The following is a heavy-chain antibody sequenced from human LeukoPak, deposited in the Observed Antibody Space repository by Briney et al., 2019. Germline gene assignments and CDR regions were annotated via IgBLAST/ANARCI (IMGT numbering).Heavy chain of an antibody. CDR3: ARGDCSSTSCYLGYYYYYYGMDV. Sequence: ASVKVSCKASGYTFTSYDINWVRQATGDGLECMGWMNPNSGNTGYAQKFQGRVTMTRNTSISTAYMELSSLRSEDTAVYYCARGDCSSTSCYLGYYYYYYGMDVWGQGTTVTVSS. J-gene: IGHJ6*02. CDR2: MNPNSGNT. CDR1: GYTFTSYD. V-gene: IGHV1-8*01. D-gene: IGHD2-2*01.